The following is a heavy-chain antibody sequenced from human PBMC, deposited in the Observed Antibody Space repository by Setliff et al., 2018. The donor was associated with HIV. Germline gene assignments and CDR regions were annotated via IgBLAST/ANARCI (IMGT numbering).Heavy chain of an antibody. V-gene: IGHV3-21*01. J-gene: IGHJ4*02. CDR1: GFTFSSYW. CDR3: ASIELAAMVPVDY. CDR2: ISSSSYYI. Sequence: PGGSLRLSCAASGFTFSSYWMSWVRQAPGKGLEWVSSISSSSYYIYYADSVKGRFTISRDNAKNSLFLQMNSLRAEDTAVYYCASIELAAMVPVDYWGQGTLVTVS. D-gene: IGHD5-18*01.